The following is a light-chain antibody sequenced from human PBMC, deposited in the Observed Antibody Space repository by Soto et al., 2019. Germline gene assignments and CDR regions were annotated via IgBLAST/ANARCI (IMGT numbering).Light chain of an antibody. Sequence: DIQMTQSPYSLSAAVGDRVTIACRASQNINTYLNWYQQKPGKAPKLLMFDAASLQSGVPPRFSGSGSRTGFTLTITSLQPEDFATYYCQQTSSAPFTFSPGTKLDIK. CDR3: QQTSSAPFT. J-gene: IGKJ3*01. V-gene: IGKV1-39*01. CDR2: DAA. CDR1: QNINTY.